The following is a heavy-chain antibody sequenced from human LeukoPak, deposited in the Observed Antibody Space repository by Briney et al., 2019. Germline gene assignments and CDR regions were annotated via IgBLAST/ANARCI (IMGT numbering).Heavy chain of an antibody. J-gene: IGHJ6*02. Sequence: SETLSLTCTVSGGSISSSSYYWGWIRQPPGKGLEWVGEINHSGSTNYNPSLKSRVTISVDTSKNQFSLKLSSVTAADTAVYYCARGPNLFRGWLVPDYGMDVWGQGTTVTVSS. CDR3: ARGPNLFRGWLVPDYGMDV. V-gene: IGHV4-39*07. CDR2: INHSGST. D-gene: IGHD6-19*01. CDR1: GGSISSSSYY.